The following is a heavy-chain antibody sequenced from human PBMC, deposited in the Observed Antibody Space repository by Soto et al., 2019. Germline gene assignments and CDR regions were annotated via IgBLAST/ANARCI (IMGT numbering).Heavy chain of an antibody. CDR2: IYYSGST. V-gene: IGHV4-59*01. J-gene: IGHJ4*02. CDR1: CGSISSYY. CDR3: ARAAGGYSGYDRLPYYFDY. D-gene: IGHD5-12*01. Sequence: SVTLSLTCTVSCGSISSYYWSWIRQPPGKGLEWIGYIYYSGSTNYNPSLKSRVTISVDTSKNQFSLKLSSVTAADTAVYYCARAAGGYSGYDRLPYYFDYWGQGTLVTVSS.